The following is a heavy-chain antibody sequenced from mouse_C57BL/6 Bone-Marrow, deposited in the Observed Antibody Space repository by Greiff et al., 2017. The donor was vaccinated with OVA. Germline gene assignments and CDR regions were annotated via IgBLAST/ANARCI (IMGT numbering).Heavy chain of an antibody. CDR3: AREGGFYYYGSRAMDY. J-gene: IGHJ4*01. V-gene: IGHV1-53*01. Sequence: QVQLQQPGPELVKPGASVKLSCKASGYTFTSYWMHWVKQRPGQGLEWIGNINPSNGGTNYNEKFKSKATLTVDKSSSTAYMQLSSLTSEDSAVYYCAREGGFYYYGSRAMDYWGQGTSVTVSS. CDR1: GYTFTSYW. D-gene: IGHD1-1*01. CDR2: INPSNGGT.